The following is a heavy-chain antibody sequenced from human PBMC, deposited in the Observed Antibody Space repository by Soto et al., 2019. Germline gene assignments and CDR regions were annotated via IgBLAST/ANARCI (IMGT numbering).Heavy chain of an antibody. D-gene: IGHD3-22*01. Sequence: GGSLRLSCAASGFTFSSYAMSWVRQAPGKGLEWVSAISGSGGSTYYADSVKGRSTISRDNSKNTLYLQMNSLRAEDTAVYYCAKGPPYYDSSGYYRHWGQGTLVTVSS. CDR2: ISGSGGST. J-gene: IGHJ4*02. CDR3: AKGPPYYDSSGYYRH. CDR1: GFTFSSYA. V-gene: IGHV3-23*01.